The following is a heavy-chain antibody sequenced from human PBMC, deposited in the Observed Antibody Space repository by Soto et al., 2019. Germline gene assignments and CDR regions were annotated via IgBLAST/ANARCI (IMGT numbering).Heavy chain of an antibody. V-gene: IGHV3-23*01. CDR1: GFTFSSYA. CDR2: ISGSGGST. D-gene: IGHD2-2*01. Sequence: GGSLRLSCAASGFTFSSYAMSWVRQAPGKGLEWVSAISGSGGSTYYADSVKGRFTISRDNSKNTLYLQMNSLRAEDTAVYYCAKSSGDIVVVPAATTRLYYYYYYMDVWGKGTTVTVSS. CDR3: AKSSGDIVVVPAATTRLYYYYYYMDV. J-gene: IGHJ6*03.